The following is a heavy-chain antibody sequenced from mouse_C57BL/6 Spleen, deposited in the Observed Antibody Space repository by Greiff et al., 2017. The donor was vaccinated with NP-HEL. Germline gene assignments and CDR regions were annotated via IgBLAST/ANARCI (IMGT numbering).Heavy chain of an antibody. CDR1: GYSFTSYY. D-gene: IGHD1-1*01. CDR3: ARGTTVVEGFAY. Sequence: QVQLQQSGPELVKPGASVKISCKASGYSFTSYYIHWVKQRPGQGLEWIGWIYPGSGNTKYNEKFKGKATLTADTSSSTAYMQLSSLTSEDSAVYYCARGTTVVEGFAYWGQGTLVTVSA. J-gene: IGHJ3*01. V-gene: IGHV1-66*01. CDR2: IYPGSGNT.